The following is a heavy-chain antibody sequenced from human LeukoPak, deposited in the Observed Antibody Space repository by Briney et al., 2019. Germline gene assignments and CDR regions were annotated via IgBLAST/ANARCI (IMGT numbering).Heavy chain of an antibody. CDR2: IKQDGSEK. J-gene: IGHJ3*02. V-gene: IGHV3-7*01. CDR3: VRVVAAAGHYAFDI. D-gene: IGHD6-13*01. Sequence: GSLRLSCAAPGFTLSSYWMSWVRQAPGKGLEWVANIKQDGSEKYYVDSVKGRFTISRDNAKNSLYPQMNSLRAEDAAVYYCVRVVAAAGHYAFDIWGQGTMVTVSS. CDR1: GFTLSSYW.